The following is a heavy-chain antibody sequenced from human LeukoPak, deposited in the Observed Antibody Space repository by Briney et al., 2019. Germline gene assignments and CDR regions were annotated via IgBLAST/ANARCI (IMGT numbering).Heavy chain of an antibody. V-gene: IGHV1-18*01. CDR1: GYTFTSYG. D-gene: IGHD3-10*01. CDR2: ISAYNGNT. Sequence: ASVKVSCKASGYTFTSYGISWVRQAPGQGLEWMGWISAYNGNTNYAQKLQGRATVTTDTSTSTAYMELRSLRSDDTAVYYCARRDSGNMYGYWGQGTLVTVSS. J-gene: IGHJ4*02. CDR3: ARRDSGNMYGY.